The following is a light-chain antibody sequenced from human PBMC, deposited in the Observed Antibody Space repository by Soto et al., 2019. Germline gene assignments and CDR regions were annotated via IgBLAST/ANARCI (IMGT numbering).Light chain of an antibody. J-gene: IGKJ1*01. V-gene: IGKV3-20*01. CDR3: QQYASAPRT. CDR1: QSVSSSY. CDR2: GAS. Sequence: EIVLTQSPGTLSLSPGDRATLSRRASQSVSSSYLAWYQQKRCQARRLLVYGASSRATGIPDRFSCSGTGAESTLTISRLEPEDFAVYYCQQYASAPRTFGQGTKVDIK.